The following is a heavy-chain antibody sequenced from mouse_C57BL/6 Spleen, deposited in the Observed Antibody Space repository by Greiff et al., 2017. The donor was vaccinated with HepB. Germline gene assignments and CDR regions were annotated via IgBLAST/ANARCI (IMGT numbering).Heavy chain of an antibody. CDR2: IYPRSGTT. CDR3: ARWGVRRDYYYSMDY. V-gene: IGHV1-81*01. Sequence: QVQLQHSGAELARPGASVKLSCTASGYTFTSYGIRWVKQSTGQGLEWIGEIYPRSGTTYYNETFKGKATLTSDKSSSTAYMELRILPSEDCAVYIGARWGVRRDYYYSMDYWGQGTSVTVSS. CDR1: GYTFTSYG. D-gene: IGHD2-14*01. J-gene: IGHJ4*01.